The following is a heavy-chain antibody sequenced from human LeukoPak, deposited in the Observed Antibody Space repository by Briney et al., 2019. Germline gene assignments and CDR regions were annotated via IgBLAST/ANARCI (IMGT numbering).Heavy chain of an antibody. D-gene: IGHD6-19*01. CDR1: GFTFSSYG. CDR3: AKDWSIAVAGVFDY. V-gene: IGHV3-30*18. J-gene: IGHJ4*02. Sequence: GGSLRLSCAASGFTFSSYGMHWVRQAPGKGLEWVAAIAYDGSNKYYADSVKGRFIISRDNSKNTLYLQMNSLRAEDTAVYYCAKDWSIAVAGVFDYWGQGTLVTVSS. CDR2: IAYDGSNK.